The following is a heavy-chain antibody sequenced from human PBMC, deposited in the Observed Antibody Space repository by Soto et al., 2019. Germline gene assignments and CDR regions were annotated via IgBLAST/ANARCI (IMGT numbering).Heavy chain of an antibody. V-gene: IGHV3-15*01. J-gene: IGHJ6*02. CDR1: GFTFSNAW. Sequence: GGSLRLSCAASGFTFSNAWMSWVRQAPGKGLEWVGRIKSKTDGGTTDYAAPVKGRFTISRDNSKNTLYLQMNSLRAEDTAVFYCARGTGSYYNGIYVWGPGTTVTVSS. D-gene: IGHD1-1*01. CDR3: ARGTGSYYNGIYV. CDR2: IKSKTDGGTT.